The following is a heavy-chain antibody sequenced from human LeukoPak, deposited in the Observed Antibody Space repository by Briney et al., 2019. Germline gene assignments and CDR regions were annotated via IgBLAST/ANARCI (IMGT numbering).Heavy chain of an antibody. J-gene: IGHJ4*02. CDR2: ISPYR. D-gene: IGHD6-19*01. CDR1: GYTFTSYG. Sequence: ASVKVSCKASGYTFTSYGISWVRQAPGQGLEWMGWISPYRNYAQKFQGRVTITADKSTSTAYMELSSLRSEDTAVYYCARGEHSSGWYQISYWGQGTLVTVSS. CDR3: ARGEHSSGWYQISY. V-gene: IGHV1-18*01.